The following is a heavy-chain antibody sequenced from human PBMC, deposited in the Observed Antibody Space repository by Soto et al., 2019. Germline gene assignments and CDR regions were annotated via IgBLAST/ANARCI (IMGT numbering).Heavy chain of an antibody. CDR1: GFTFSSYS. V-gene: IGHV3-21*01. CDR3: ARDELERGYYGMDV. CDR2: ISSSSSYI. J-gene: IGHJ6*02. Sequence: EVQLVESGGGLVKPGGSLRLSCAASGFTFSSYSMNWVRQAPGKGLEWVSSISSSSSYIYYADSVKGRFTISRDNAKNSLYLQMNSLRAEDTAVYYCARDELERGYYGMDVWGQGTTVTVSS. D-gene: IGHD1-1*01.